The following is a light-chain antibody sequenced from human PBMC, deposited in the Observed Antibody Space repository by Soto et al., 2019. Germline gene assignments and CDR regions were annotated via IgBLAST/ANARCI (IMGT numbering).Light chain of an antibody. CDR1: QSVGGN. V-gene: IGKV3-15*01. J-gene: IGKJ2*01. CDR3: QQYNTWPRT. Sequence: EIVMTQSPATLSVSPGERATLSCRAGQSVGGNLAWYQQKPGQAPRLLIYGASTRATGIPARFSGSGSGTEFTLTISSLQSEDFAVYYCQQYNTWPRTFGQGTKLEIK. CDR2: GAS.